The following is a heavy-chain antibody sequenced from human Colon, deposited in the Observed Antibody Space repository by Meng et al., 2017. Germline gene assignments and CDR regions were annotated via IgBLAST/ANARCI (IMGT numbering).Heavy chain of an antibody. J-gene: IGHJ4*02. CDR1: GASIIGLNW. CDR3: ARGTGDIRVGFDY. D-gene: IGHD7-27*01. Sequence: QVQLAESGPGPVKPSGTLSLTCTVSGASIIGLNWWTWVRQTPGKGLEWIGEIHHSGRTNSMPSLKSRVTLSLDKSKNQFPLSMTSVTAADTAVYYCARGTGDIRVGFDYWGQGTLVTVSS. V-gene: IGHV4-4*02. CDR2: IHHSGRT.